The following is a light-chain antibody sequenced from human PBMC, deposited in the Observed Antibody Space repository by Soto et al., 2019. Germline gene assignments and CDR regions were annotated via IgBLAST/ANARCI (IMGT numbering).Light chain of an antibody. V-gene: IGLV2-11*01. CDR1: SSDVGNYNF. Sequence: QSALTQPRSVSGSPGQSVTISCTGTSSDVGNYNFVSWYQRYPGKAPKLMIYDVSKRPSGVPDRFSGSKSDNTASLTISGLQAGDEADYYCCSYAGRYTYVFGTGTKSPS. CDR3: CSYAGRYTYV. CDR2: DVS. J-gene: IGLJ1*01.